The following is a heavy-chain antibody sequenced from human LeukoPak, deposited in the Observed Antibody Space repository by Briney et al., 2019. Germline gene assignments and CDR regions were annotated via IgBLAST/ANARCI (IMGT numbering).Heavy chain of an antibody. CDR1: AYRFTIFY. CDR2: ISAYNGKT. Sequence: ASVTLSFTSSAYRFTIFYISWVRQAPGQGLEWLGWISAYNGKTSYAQKLQGRVSMTTDTSASTAYMELWSLISHDTAVYWCTRAESDWPPYIDYWGQGTLVTGSS. V-gene: IGHV1-18*01. CDR3: TRAESDWPPYIDY. D-gene: IGHD3-9*01. J-gene: IGHJ4*02.